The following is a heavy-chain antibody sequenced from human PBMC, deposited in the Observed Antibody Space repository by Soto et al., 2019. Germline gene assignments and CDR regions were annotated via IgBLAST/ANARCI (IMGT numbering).Heavy chain of an antibody. CDR1: GFTFSSYA. CDR3: AKVREVRFLEWSPFDY. V-gene: IGHV3-23*01. D-gene: IGHD3-3*01. CDR2: ISGSGGST. Sequence: PGGSLRLSCAASGFTFSSYAMSWVRQAPGKGLEWVSAISGSGGSTYYADSVKGRFTISRDNSKNTLYLQMNSLRAEDTAVYYCAKVREVRFLEWSPFDYWGQGTLVTVSS. J-gene: IGHJ4*02.